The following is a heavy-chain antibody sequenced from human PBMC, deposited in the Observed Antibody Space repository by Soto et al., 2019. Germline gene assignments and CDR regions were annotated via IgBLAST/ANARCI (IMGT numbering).Heavy chain of an antibody. CDR1: GYTFTGYY. CDR2: INPNSGST. CDR3: ARRYCSTTRCYSYYFDY. J-gene: IGHJ4*02. Sequence: GASVKVSCKASGYTFTGYYMHWVRQAPGQGLEWMGWINPNSGSTNYNPSLKGRVTISVDTSKNQLSLRLSSVTAADTAVYYCARRYCSTTRCYSYYFDYWGQGTMVTVSS. V-gene: IGHV1-2*02. D-gene: IGHD2-2*01.